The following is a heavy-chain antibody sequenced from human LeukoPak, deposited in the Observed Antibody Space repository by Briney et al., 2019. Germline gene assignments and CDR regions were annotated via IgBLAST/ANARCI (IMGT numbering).Heavy chain of an antibody. D-gene: IGHD3-10*01. V-gene: IGHV3-21*01. CDR2: ISSSSSYI. Sequence: PGGSLRLSCAASGFTFSSYAMSWVRQAPGKGLEWVSSISSSSSYIYYADSVKGRFTISRDNAKNSLYLQTNSLRAEDTAVYYCARRMVRGPRGAFDIWGQGTMVTVSS. CDR1: GFTFSSYA. J-gene: IGHJ3*02. CDR3: ARRMVRGPRGAFDI.